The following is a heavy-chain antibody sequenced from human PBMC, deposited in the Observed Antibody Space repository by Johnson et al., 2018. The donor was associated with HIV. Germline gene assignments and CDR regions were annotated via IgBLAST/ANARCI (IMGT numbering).Heavy chain of an antibody. CDR2: INSFGSST. D-gene: IGHD6-6*01. CDR3: VRAVYSSSSSCAFDM. J-gene: IGHJ3*02. V-gene: IGHV3-74*01. Sequence: VQLVESGGGLVQPGGSLRLSCAASGFTYDMYWMHWVRQAPGKGLVWVSRINSFGSSTNYADFVKGRFTISRDNAKNTLYLQINSLRAEDTAVYYCVRAVYSSSSSCAFDMWGQGTVVTVSS. CDR1: GFTYDMYW.